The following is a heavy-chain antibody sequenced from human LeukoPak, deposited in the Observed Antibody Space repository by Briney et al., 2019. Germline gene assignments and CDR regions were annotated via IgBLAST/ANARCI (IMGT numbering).Heavy chain of an antibody. D-gene: IGHD3-10*01. CDR3: AREEIYYYGSGSYSKPFDY. V-gene: IGHV3-7*01. CDR1: GFTFSSYW. J-gene: IGHJ4*02. CDR2: IKQDGSEK. Sequence: GGSLRLSCAASGFTFSSYWMSWVRQAPGKGLEWVANIKQDGSEKYYVDSVKGRFTTSRDNAKNSLYLQMNSLRAEDTAVYYCAREEIYYYGSGSYSKPFDYWGRGTLVTVSS.